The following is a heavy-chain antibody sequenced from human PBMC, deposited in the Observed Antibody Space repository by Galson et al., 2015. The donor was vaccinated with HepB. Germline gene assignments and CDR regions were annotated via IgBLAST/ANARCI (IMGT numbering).Heavy chain of an antibody. CDR3: VKGVLAMAVAAVYYFDY. CDR2: ISSNGGST. J-gene: IGHJ4*02. D-gene: IGHD6-19*01. CDR1: GFTFSSYA. Sequence: SLRLSCAASGFTFSSYAMHWVRQAPGKGLEYVSAISSNGGSTYYADSVKGRFTISRDNSKNTLYLQMSSLRAEDTAVYYCVKGVLAMAVAAVYYFDYWGQGTLVTVSS. V-gene: IGHV3-64D*06.